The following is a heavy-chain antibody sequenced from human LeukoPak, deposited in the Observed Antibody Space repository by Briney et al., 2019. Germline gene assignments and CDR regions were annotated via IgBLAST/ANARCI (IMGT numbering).Heavy chain of an antibody. Sequence: GGSPRLSCAASGFTFSDYYMSWIRQAPGKGLEWVSYISSSSSDTNYADSVKGRFTISRDNAKNSLYLQMNSLRAEDTAVYYCARSGLRGGITMVRGVDYWGQGTLVTVSS. V-gene: IGHV3-11*03. CDR2: ISSSSSDT. J-gene: IGHJ4*02. CDR3: ARSGLRGGITMVRGVDY. D-gene: IGHD3-10*01. CDR1: GFTFSDYY.